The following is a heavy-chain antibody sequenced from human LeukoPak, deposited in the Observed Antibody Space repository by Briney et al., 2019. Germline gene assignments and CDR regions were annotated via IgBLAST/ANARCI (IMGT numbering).Heavy chain of an antibody. CDR1: GYSFTSYW. V-gene: IGHV5-51*01. Sequence: GESLKISFKGSGYSFTSYWIGWVRQMPGKGLEWMGIIYPGDSDTRYSPSFQGQVTISADKSISTAYLQWSSLKASDTAMYYCARARYCTNGVCYGHWLPPPDYWGQGTLVTVSS. J-gene: IGHJ4*02. CDR2: IYPGDSDT. D-gene: IGHD2-8*01. CDR3: ARARYCTNGVCYGHWLPPPDY.